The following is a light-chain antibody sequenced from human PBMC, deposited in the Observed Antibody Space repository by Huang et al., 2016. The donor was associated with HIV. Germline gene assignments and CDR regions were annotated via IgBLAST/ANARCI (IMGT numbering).Light chain of an antibody. V-gene: IGKV3-15*01. CDR3: QQYNNWPPA. Sequence: EIVMTQSPATLSVSPGERATLSCRASQSVRSNLAWYQQKPGQAPSLLICGASTRATGIPARFSGSGSGTEFTLTISSLQSEDFAVYNCQQYNNWPPAFGQGTKVEIK. CDR2: GAS. CDR1: QSVRSN. J-gene: IGKJ1*01.